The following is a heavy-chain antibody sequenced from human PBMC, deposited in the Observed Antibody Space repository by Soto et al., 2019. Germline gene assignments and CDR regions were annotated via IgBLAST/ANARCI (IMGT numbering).Heavy chain of an antibody. J-gene: IGHJ5*02. Sequence: SETLSLTCAISGDSVSSNSAAWNWISQSPSRGLEWLGRTYYRSKWYNDYAVSVKSRITINPDTFKNQFSLQLNSVTPEDTAVYYCARTPATGTLDPWGQGTLVTVSS. CDR1: GDSVSSNSAA. V-gene: IGHV6-1*01. D-gene: IGHD6-13*01. CDR2: TYYRSKWYN. CDR3: ARTPATGTLDP.